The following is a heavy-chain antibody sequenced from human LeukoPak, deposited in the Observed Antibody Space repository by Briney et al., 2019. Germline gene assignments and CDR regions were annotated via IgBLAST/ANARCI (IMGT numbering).Heavy chain of an antibody. CDR3: ARGRPHGNDY. V-gene: IGHV3-30-3*01. CDR1: GFTFSGCA. CDR2: ISYDGNNK. D-gene: IGHD4-23*01. J-gene: IGHJ4*02. Sequence: GSLRLSCAASGFTFSGCAMHWVRQAPGKGLEWVAIISYDGNNKYYADSVKGRFIISRDNSKNTLYLQMNSLRVEDTAVYYCARGRPHGNDYWGQGTLVTVSS.